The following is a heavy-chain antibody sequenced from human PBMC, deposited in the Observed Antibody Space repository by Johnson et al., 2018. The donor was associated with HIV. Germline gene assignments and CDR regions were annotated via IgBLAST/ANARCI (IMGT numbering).Heavy chain of an antibody. CDR2: IGTAGDT. V-gene: IGHV3-13*01. CDR1: GFTFSSYD. J-gene: IGHJ3*02. D-gene: IGHD4-23*01. Sequence: VQLVESGGGLVQPGGSLRLSCAASGFTFSSYDMHWVRQATGKGLEWVSAIGTAGDTYYPGSVKGRFTISRENAKNSLYLQMNSLRAEDTAGYYCAGESWTTVVIRGGAFDIWGQGTMVTVSS. CDR3: AGESWTTVVIRGGAFDI.